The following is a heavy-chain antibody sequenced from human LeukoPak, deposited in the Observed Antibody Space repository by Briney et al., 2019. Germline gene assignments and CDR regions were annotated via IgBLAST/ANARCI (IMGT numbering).Heavy chain of an antibody. J-gene: IGHJ4*02. Sequence: GRSLRLSCAASGFTFSSYAMHWVRQAPGKGLEWVAVISYDGSNKYYADSVKGRFTISRDNSKNTLYLQMNSLRAEDTAVYYCARAPTWLQLWYYFDYWGQGTLVTVSS. CDR3: ARAPTWLQLWYYFDY. D-gene: IGHD5-24*01. CDR1: GFTFSSYA. CDR2: ISYDGSNK. V-gene: IGHV3-30*04.